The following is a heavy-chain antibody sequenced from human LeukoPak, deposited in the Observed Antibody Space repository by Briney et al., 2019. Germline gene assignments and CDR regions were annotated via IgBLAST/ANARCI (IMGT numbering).Heavy chain of an antibody. CDR3: AGSSWDTNWFDP. Sequence: SETLSLTCAVSGGSISSSNWWSWVRQPPGKGLEWIGEIFHSGSTNYNPSLKSRVTISVDKSKNQFSLKLNSVTAADTAVYYCAGSSWDTNWFDPWGQGTLVTVSS. D-gene: IGHD6-13*01. CDR2: IFHSGST. J-gene: IGHJ5*02. V-gene: IGHV4-4*02. CDR1: GGSISSSNW.